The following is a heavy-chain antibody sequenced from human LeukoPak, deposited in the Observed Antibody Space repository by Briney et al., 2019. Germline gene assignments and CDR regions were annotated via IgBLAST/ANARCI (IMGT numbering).Heavy chain of an antibody. V-gene: IGHV1-2*02. CDR1: VYTFTAYD. D-gene: IGHD3-16*01. CDR3: ARAKVGGVPNWFDP. CDR2: INPKSGGT. J-gene: IGHJ5*02. Sequence: ASVCVSSTPSVYTFTAYDMHSVPQAPGQGREWMGWINPKSGGTNYAQKFQGRVTMTRDTSISTAYMELSRLRSDDTAVYYCARAKVGGVPNWFDPWGQGTLVTVSS.